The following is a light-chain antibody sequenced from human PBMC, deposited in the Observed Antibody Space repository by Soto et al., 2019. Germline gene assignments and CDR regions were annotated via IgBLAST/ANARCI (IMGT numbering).Light chain of an antibody. CDR3: QHWNDYSWT. CDR1: QSISIW. Sequence: DIHMTQSPSTLSASVGDRVTITCRASQSISIWLAWYQQKPGKAPNLLIYKTSSLETGVPSRFSGSGSGTEFPLTISSLQPDDFATYSCQHWNDYSWTFGQGTKVEVK. V-gene: IGKV1-5*03. J-gene: IGKJ1*01. CDR2: KTS.